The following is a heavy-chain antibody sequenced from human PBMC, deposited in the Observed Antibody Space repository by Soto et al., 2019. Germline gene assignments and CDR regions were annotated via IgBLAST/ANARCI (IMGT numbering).Heavy chain of an antibody. V-gene: IGHV3-23*01. J-gene: IGHJ5*02. Sequence: GGSLRLSCAASGFTFSSYAMSWVRQAPGKGLEWVSAISGSGGSTYYADSVKGRFTISRDNSKNTLYLQMNSLRAEDTAVYYCAKDGLLSGITMVRGVTNWFDPWGQGTLVTVSS. CDR2: ISGSGGST. D-gene: IGHD3-10*01. CDR1: GFTFSSYA. CDR3: AKDGLLSGITMVRGVTNWFDP.